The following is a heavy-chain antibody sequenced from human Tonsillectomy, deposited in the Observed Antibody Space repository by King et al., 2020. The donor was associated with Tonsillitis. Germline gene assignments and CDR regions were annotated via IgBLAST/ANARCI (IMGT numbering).Heavy chain of an antibody. CDR1: GFTFRSYA. J-gene: IGHJ4*02. Sequence: VQLVESGGGLVQPGGSLRLSCAASGFTFRSYAMNWVRQAPGKGLEWVSSISDSGDSTHYAESVRGRFTISRDNSKNTLYLLMNSLRVEDTAVYYCAKPSRTTVTTWFIGYWGQGTLVTVSS. V-gene: IGHV3-23*04. CDR2: ISDSGDST. CDR3: AKPSRTTVTTWFIGY. D-gene: IGHD4-17*01.